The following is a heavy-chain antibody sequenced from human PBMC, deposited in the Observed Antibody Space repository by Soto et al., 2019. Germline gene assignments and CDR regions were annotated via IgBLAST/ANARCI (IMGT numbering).Heavy chain of an antibody. CDR2: IIPILGIA. D-gene: IGHD5-12*01. CDR1: GGTFSSYT. J-gene: IGHJ6*03. Sequence: ASVKVSCKASGGTFSSYTISWVRQAPGQGLEWMGRIIPILGIANYAQKFQGRVTITADKSTSTAYMELSSLRSEDTAVYYCARDEGRDISFYYYYLDVWGKGTTGTVSS. V-gene: IGHV1-69*04. CDR3: ARDEGRDISFYYYYLDV.